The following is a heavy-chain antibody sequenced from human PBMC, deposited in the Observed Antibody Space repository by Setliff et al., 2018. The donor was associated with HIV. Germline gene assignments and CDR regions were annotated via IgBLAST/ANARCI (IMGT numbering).Heavy chain of an antibody. Sequence: SETLFLTCSVSGDSISSGSYFWGWIRQTPGKGLEWIGNIYYTGFAYYNPSLKSRVTISLDTSKTHFFLNLTSVTDADTAVYFCTREGRGDPAMATTRIDYWGQGKLVTVSS. CDR3: TREGRGDPAMATTRIDY. CDR2: IYYTGFA. J-gene: IGHJ4*02. D-gene: IGHD1-1*01. V-gene: IGHV4-39*02. CDR1: GDSISSGSYF.